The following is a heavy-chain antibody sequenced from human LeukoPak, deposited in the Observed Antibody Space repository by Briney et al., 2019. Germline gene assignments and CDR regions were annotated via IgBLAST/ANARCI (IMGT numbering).Heavy chain of an antibody. CDR3: ARESGYDYVWGSRYFDY. D-gene: IGHD3-16*01. Sequence: ASVKVSCKASGYTFTSYGISWVRQAPGQGLEWMGWISAYNGNTNYAQKLQGRVTMTTDTSTSTAYMELRSLRSGDTAVYYCARESGYDYVWGSRYFDYWGQGTLVTVSS. J-gene: IGHJ4*02. CDR2: ISAYNGNT. CDR1: GYTFTSYG. V-gene: IGHV1-18*01.